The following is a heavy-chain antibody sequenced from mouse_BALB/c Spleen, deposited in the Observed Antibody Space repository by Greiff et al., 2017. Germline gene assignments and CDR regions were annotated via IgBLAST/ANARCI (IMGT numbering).Heavy chain of an antibody. D-gene: IGHD2-4*01. J-gene: IGHJ3*01. Sequence: VKLVESGPGLVAPSQSLSITCTVSGFSLTSYGVHWVRQPPGKGLEWLGVIWAGGSTNYNSALMSRLSISKDNSKSQVFLKMNSLQTDDTAMYCCARDDYGGFAYWGQGTLVTVSA. V-gene: IGHV2-9*02. CDR3: ARDDYGGFAY. CDR2: IWAGGST. CDR1: GFSLTSYG.